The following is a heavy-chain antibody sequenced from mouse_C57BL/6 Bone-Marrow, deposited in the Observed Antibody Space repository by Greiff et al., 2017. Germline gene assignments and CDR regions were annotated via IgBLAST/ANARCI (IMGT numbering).Heavy chain of an antibody. V-gene: IGHV3-6*01. D-gene: IGHD2-1*01. Sequence: DVHLVESGPGLVKPSQSLSLTCSVTGYSITSGYYWNWIRQFPGNKLEWMGYISYDGSNNYNPSLKNRISITRDTSKNQFFLKLNSVTTEDTATYYCARDPGNYWYFDVWGTGTTVTVSS. CDR2: ISYDGSN. CDR3: ARDPGNYWYFDV. CDR1: GYSITSGYY. J-gene: IGHJ1*03.